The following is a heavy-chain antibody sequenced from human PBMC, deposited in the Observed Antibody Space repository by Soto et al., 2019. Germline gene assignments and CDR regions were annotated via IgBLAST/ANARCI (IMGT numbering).Heavy chain of an antibody. D-gene: IGHD2-2*01. CDR3: ARGKVYGSTSWTYYYYYGMDV. Sequence: QVQLQQWGAGLLKPSETLSLTCAVYGGSFSGYYWSWIRQPPGKGLEWIGEINHSGSTNYNPSLKSRVTISVATSKNQFSLKLSSVTAADTAVYYCARGKVYGSTSWTYYYYYGMDVWGQGTTVTVSS. J-gene: IGHJ6*02. V-gene: IGHV4-34*01. CDR1: GGSFSGYY. CDR2: INHSGST.